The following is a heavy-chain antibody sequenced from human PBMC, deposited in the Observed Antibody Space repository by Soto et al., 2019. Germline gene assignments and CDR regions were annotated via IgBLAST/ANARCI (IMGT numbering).Heavy chain of an antibody. J-gene: IGHJ4*02. CDR1: GLTFSSYA. CDR3: AGVYYGGDSVNNY. D-gene: IGHD4-17*01. V-gene: IGHV3-30-3*01. CDR2: TSYDGSNK. Sequence: SCAASGLTFSSYAMSWVRQAPGKGLEWVAATSYDGSNKYYADSVKGRFTISRDNSKNTLDLQMNSLRAEDTAVYYCAGVYYGGDSVNNYWGQGTLVTVSS.